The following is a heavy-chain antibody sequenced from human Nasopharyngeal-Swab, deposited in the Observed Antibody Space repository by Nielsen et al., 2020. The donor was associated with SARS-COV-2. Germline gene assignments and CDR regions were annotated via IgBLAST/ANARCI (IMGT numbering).Heavy chain of an antibody. Sequence: GSLRLSCAASGFTFSSYAMSWVRQAPGKGLEWVSAISGSGGSTYYADSVKGRFTISRDNSKNTLYLQMNSLRAEDTAVYYCAKSLGQLLEWFTYDILTGYYSDAFDIWGQGTMVTVSS. V-gene: IGHV3-23*01. CDR1: GFTFSSYA. CDR3: AKSLGQLLEWFTYDILTGYYSDAFDI. D-gene: IGHD3-9*01. CDR2: ISGSGGST. J-gene: IGHJ3*02.